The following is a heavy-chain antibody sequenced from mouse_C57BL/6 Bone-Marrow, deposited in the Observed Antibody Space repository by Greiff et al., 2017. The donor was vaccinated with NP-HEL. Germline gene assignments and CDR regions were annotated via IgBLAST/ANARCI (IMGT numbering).Heavy chain of an antibody. CDR2: INPSTGGT. V-gene: IGHV1-42*01. J-gene: IGHJ4*01. CDR3: ARIYYVPYYYAMDY. CDR1: GYSFTGYY. Sequence: EVQLQQSGPELVKPGASVKISCTASGYSFTGYYMNWVKQSPEKSLEWIGEINPSTGGTTYNQKFKAKATLTVDKSSSTAYMQLKSLTSEDSAVYYCARIYYVPYYYAMDYWGQGTSVTVSS. D-gene: IGHD2-1*01.